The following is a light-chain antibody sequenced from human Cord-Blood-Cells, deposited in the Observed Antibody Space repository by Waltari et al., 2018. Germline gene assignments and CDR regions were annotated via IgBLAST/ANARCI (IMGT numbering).Light chain of an antibody. CDR1: QGVSSSY. J-gene: IGKJ4*01. CDR3: QQYGSSPLT. CDR2: DAS. V-gene: IGKV3D-20*01. Sequence: EIVLTQSPATLSLSPGQRATLSCGASQGVSSSYLAWYQQKPGLAPSLLFYDASSRATGIPDRCGGSASRTVFTITISRLDDEDFAVYYCQQYGSSPLTFGGGTKVEIK.